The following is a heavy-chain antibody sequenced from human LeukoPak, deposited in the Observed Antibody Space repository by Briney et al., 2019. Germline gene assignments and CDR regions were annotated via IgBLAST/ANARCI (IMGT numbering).Heavy chain of an antibody. CDR3: AREVQHYAGSVYDHDAFDI. Sequence: SETLSLTCAVYGGSFSGHYWSWIRQPPGKGLEWIGEINHSGSTNYNPSVKSRVTILVDTSKNQFSLKLSSVSAADTAVYYCAREVQHYAGSVYDHDAFDIWGQGTMVTVSS. CDR1: GGSFSGHY. CDR2: INHSGST. V-gene: IGHV4-34*01. J-gene: IGHJ3*02. D-gene: IGHD3-22*01.